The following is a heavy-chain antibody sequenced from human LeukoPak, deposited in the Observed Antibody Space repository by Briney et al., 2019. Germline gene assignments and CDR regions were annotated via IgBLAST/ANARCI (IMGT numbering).Heavy chain of an antibody. J-gene: IGHJ4*02. CDR1: GFSFNGAW. D-gene: IGHD2-15*01. CDR2: IQHGGTT. CDR3: TTVTHFYL. V-gene: IGHV3-15*01. Sequence: PGGSLRLSCATSGFSFNGAWLSWVRQAQGKGLEWIGGIQHGGTTDYAAPVKGRFTISRDDSKATLYLQMNSLKTEDTAIYYCTTVTHFYLGGQGTLVTVSS.